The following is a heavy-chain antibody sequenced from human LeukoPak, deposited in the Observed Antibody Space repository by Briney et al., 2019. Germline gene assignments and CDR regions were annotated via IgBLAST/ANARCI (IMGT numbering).Heavy chain of an antibody. J-gene: IGHJ4*02. CDR1: GGSIYSSNSC. D-gene: IGHD3-10*01. CDR2: ICYSGTT. CDR3: ARDPALDPLYYGSGSPI. Sequence: SETLSLTCSVSGGSIYSSNSCWGWIRQTPGKGLEWIGSICYSGTTYYNPSLKSRLTISVDTSKNQFSLTLTSVTAADTAVYYCARDPALDPLYYGSGSPIWGQGTLVTVSS. V-gene: IGHV4-39*07.